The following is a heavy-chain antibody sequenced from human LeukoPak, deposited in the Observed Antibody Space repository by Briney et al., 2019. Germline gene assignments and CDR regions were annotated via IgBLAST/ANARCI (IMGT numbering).Heavy chain of an antibody. CDR1: GFTFSSYA. CDR2: ISGSGGST. J-gene: IGHJ4*02. CDR3: ARDKDYYDSSGYYYAYFDY. Sequence: PGGSLRLSCAASGFTFSSYAMSWVRQAPGKGLEWVSAISGSGGSTYYADSVKGRFTISRDNAKNSLYLQMNGLRAEGTAVYYCARDKDYYDSSGYYYAYFDYWGQGTLVTVSS. D-gene: IGHD3-22*01. V-gene: IGHV3-23*01.